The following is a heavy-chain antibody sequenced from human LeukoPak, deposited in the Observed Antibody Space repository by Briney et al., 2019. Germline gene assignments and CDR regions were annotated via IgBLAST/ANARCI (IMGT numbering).Heavy chain of an antibody. CDR2: ISTSSDYI. CDR3: ATPDGYGDYGWVV. D-gene: IGHD4-17*01. CDR1: GFTFSSYG. J-gene: IGHJ6*02. V-gene: IGHV3-21*06. Sequence: PGGSLRLSCAASGFTFSSYGMHWVRQVPGKGLEWVSSISTSSDYIYYADSVKGRFTISRDNAKNSLYLQMNSLRAEDTAVYYCATPDGYGDYGWVVWGQGTTVTVSS.